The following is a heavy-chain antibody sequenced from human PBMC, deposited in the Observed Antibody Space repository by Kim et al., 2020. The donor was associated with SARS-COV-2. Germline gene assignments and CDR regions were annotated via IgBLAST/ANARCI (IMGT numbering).Heavy chain of an antibody. CDR3: ARDRTFVVRGVMGDY. J-gene: IGHJ4*02. D-gene: IGHD3-10*01. V-gene: IGHV1-2*02. CDR1: GYTFTGYY. CDR2: INPNSGGT. Sequence: ASVKVSCKASGYTFTGYYMHWVRQAPGQGLEWMGWINPNSGGTNYAQKFQGRVTMTRDTSISTAYMELSRLRSDDTAVYYCARDRTFVVRGVMGDYWGQGTLVTVSS.